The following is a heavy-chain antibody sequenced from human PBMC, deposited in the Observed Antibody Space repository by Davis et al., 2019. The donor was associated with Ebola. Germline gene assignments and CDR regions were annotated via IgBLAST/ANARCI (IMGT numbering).Heavy chain of an antibody. CDR2: ISGSGGST. Sequence: GESLKISCAASGFTFSSYAMSWVRQAPGKGLEWVSAISGSGGSTYYADSVKGRFTISRDNFKNTLYLQMNSLRAEDTAVYYCAKVPFLEWLPDYGMDVWGQGTTVTVSS. CDR3: AKVPFLEWLPDYGMDV. CDR1: GFTFSSYA. D-gene: IGHD3-3*02. V-gene: IGHV3-23*01. J-gene: IGHJ6*02.